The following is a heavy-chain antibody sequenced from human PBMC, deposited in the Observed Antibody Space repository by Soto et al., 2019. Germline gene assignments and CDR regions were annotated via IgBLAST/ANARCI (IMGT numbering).Heavy chain of an antibody. D-gene: IGHD2-8*02. Sequence: GGSLRLSCAASGFTFSSYSMNWVRQAPGKGLEWVSSISSSSSYIYYADSVKGRFTISRDNAKNSLYLQMNSLRAEDTAVYYCARGLLEVYAIDYYYYYGMDVWGQGTTVTVS. V-gene: IGHV3-21*01. CDR3: ARGLLEVYAIDYYYYYGMDV. J-gene: IGHJ6*02. CDR1: GFTFSSYS. CDR2: ISSSSSYI.